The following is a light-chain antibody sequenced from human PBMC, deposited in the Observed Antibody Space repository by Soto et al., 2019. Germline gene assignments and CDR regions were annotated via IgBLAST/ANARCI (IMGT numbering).Light chain of an antibody. CDR2: GAS. CDR3: QQYNNWPRT. V-gene: IGKV3-15*01. J-gene: IGKJ1*01. CDR1: QSVSSN. Sequence: EIVMTQSPATLSVSPGERATLSCRASQSVSSNLAWYQQKPGQAPNLLIYGASTRATGIPARFSGSGSGTAFTLTISSLQSEDFAVYYCQQYNNWPRTFGQGTKVEIK.